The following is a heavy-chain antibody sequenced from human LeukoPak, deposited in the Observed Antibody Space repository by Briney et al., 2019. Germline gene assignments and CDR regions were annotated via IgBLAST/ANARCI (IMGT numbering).Heavy chain of an antibody. CDR3: ARVVGYYYATSSDY. D-gene: IGHD3-22*01. CDR1: GGSISSSSYY. CDR2: IYYSGST. J-gene: IGHJ4*02. V-gene: IGHV4-39*07. Sequence: SETLSLTCTVSGGSISSSSYYWGWIRQPLGKGLEWIGSIYYSGSTYYNPSLKSRVTISVDTSKNQFSLKLSSVTAADTAVYYCARVVGYYYATSSDYWGQGTLVTVSS.